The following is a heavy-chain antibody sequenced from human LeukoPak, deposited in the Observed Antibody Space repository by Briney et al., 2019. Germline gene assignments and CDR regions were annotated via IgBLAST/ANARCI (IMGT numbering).Heavy chain of an antibody. Sequence: SETLSLTCTVSGGSISSYYWSWIRQPPGEGLEGIGNIYYSGSTNYNPSLKSRVTISVDTSKNQFSLKLSSVTAADTAVYYCARDVWFGAPPYYYYYMDVWGKGTTVTISS. V-gene: IGHV4-59*12. D-gene: IGHD3-10*01. CDR2: IYYSGST. CDR1: GGSISSYY. J-gene: IGHJ6*03. CDR3: ARDVWFGAPPYYYYYMDV.